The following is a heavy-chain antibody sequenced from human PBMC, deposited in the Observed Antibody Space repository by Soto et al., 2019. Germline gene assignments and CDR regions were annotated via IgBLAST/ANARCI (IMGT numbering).Heavy chain of an antibody. CDR1: GGSISSGGYS. D-gene: IGHD3-22*01. Sequence: SETLSLTCAVSGGSISSGGYSCSWIRQPPGKGLEWIGYIYHSGSTYYNPSLKSRVTISVDRSKNQFSLKLSSVTAADTAVYYCARGDSSGYYIFDYWGQGTLVTVYS. CDR3: ARGDSSGYYIFDY. V-gene: IGHV4-30-2*01. J-gene: IGHJ4*02. CDR2: IYHSGST.